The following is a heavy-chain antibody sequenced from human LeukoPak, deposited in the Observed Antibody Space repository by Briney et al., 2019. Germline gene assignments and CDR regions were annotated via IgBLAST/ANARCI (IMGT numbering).Heavy chain of an antibody. D-gene: IGHD3-10*01. V-gene: IGHV3-30*02. CDR2: IRYDGSNK. CDR1: GFTFSSYS. J-gene: IGHJ4*02. CDR3: AKDRLLLWFGEFDY. Sequence: PGGSLRLSCEASGFTFSSYSMNWVRQAPGKGLEWVAFIRYDGSNKYYADSVKGRFTISRDNSKNTLYLQMNSLRAEDTAVYYCAKDRLLLWFGEFDYWGQGTLVTVSS.